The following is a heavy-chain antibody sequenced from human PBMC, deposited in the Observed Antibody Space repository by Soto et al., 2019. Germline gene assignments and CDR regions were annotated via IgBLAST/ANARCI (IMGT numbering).Heavy chain of an antibody. D-gene: IGHD3-3*01. CDR2: ISSSSSTI. V-gene: IGHV3-48*02. CDR1: GFTFSSYS. Sequence: GGSLRLSCAASGFTFSSYSMNWVRQAPGKGLEWVSYISSSSSTIYYADSVKGRFTISRDNAKNSLYLQMNSLRDEDTAVYYCAGEGSPLRFLEWLPNWFDPWGQGTLVTVSS. J-gene: IGHJ5*02. CDR3: AGEGSPLRFLEWLPNWFDP.